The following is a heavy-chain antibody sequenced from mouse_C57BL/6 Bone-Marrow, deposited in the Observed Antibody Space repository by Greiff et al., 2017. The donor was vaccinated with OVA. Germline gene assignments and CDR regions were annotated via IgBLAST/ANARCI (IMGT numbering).Heavy chain of an antibody. CDR1: GFSLTSYG. J-gene: IGHJ3*01. CDR3: AKGPLYSNTCWFAY. CDR2: IWRGGST. Sequence: VQGVESGPGLVQPSQSLSITCTVSGFSLTSYGVHWVRQSPGKGLEWLGVIWRGGSTDYNAAFMSRLSITKDNSKSQVFFKMNSLQADDTAIYYCAKGPLYSNTCWFAYWGQGTLVTVSA. V-gene: IGHV2-5*01. D-gene: IGHD2-5*01.